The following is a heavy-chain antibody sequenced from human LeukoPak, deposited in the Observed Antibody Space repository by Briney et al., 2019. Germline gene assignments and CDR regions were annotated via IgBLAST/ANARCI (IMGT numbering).Heavy chain of an antibody. V-gene: IGHV5-51*01. CDR3: ARQTGYSYGYDNWFDP. Sequence: GESLKISCKGSGYSFTSYWIGWVRQMPGKGLEWMGIIHPGDSDTRYSPSFQGQVTISADKSISTAYLQWSSLKASDTAMYYCARQTGYSYGYDNWFDPWGQGTLVTVSS. CDR1: GYSFTSYW. J-gene: IGHJ5*02. D-gene: IGHD5-18*01. CDR2: IHPGDSDT.